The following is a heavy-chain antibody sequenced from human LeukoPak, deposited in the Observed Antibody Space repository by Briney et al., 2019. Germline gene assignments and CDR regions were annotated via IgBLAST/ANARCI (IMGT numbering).Heavy chain of an antibody. V-gene: IGHV4-34*01. CDR2: INHSGST. D-gene: IGHD3-3*01. CDR3: ARGVRTIFGVVIIRDYFDY. CDR1: GGSYSGYY. Sequence: SETLSLXCAVYGGSYSGYYWSWIRRPPGKGLEWIGEINHSGSTNYNPSLKSRVTISVDTSKNQFSLKLSSVTAADTAVYYCARGVRTIFGVVIIRDYFDYWGQGTLVTVSS. J-gene: IGHJ4*02.